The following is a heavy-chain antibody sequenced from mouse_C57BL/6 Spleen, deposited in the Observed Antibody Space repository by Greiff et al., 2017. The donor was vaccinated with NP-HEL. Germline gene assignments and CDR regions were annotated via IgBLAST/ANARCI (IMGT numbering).Heavy chain of an antibody. V-gene: IGHV1-81*01. CDR2: IYPRSGNT. D-gene: IGHD3-3*01. CDR3: ARGTHYAMDY. CDR1: GYTFTSYG. Sequence: VQLQESGAELARPGASVKLSCKASGYTFTSYGISWVKQRTGQGLEWIGEIYPRSGNTYYNEKFKDKATLTVDKSSSTAYMQLSSLTSEDSAVYYCARGTHYAMDYWGQGTSVTVSS. J-gene: IGHJ4*01.